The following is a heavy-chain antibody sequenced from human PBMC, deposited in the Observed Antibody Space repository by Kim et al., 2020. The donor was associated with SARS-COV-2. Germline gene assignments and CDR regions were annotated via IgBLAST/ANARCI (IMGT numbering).Heavy chain of an antibody. Sequence: GGSLRLSCAASGFTFSSSAMIWVRQAPGKGLEWVSEISKSGERTYYADSAKGRFIISRDNSKNTLYLQMNTLRAEDTALYYCAQGVDGSFESWGPGTLVTVSS. V-gene: IGHV3-23*01. J-gene: IGHJ5*01. CDR3: AQGVDGSFES. D-gene: IGHD1-26*01. CDR2: ISKSGERT. CDR1: GFTFSSSA.